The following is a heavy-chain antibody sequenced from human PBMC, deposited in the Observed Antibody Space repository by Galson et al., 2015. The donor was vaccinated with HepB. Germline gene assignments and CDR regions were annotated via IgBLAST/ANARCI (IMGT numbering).Heavy chain of an antibody. CDR3: ARGGDSSGYYY. CDR2: IIPILGIA. V-gene: IGHV1-69*02. Sequence: SVKVSCKASGGTFSSYTISWVRQAPGQGLEWMGRIIPILGIANYAQKFQGRVTITADKSTSTAYMELSSLRSEDTAVYYCARGGDSSGYYYWGQGTLVTVSS. J-gene: IGHJ4*02. CDR1: GGTFSSYT. D-gene: IGHD3-22*01.